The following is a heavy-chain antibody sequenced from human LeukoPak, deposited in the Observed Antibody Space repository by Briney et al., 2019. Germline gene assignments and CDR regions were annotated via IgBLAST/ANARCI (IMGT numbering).Heavy chain of an antibody. CDR2: IYYSGST. CDR3: ARQAADIVVVPAAAYYDY. D-gene: IGHD2-2*01. V-gene: IGHV4-39*01. J-gene: IGHJ4*02. CDR1: GGSINSSSYY. Sequence: SETLSLTCTVSGGSINSSSYYWGWIRQPPGKGLEWIGSIYYSGSTYYNPSLKSRVTISVDTSKNQFSLKLSSETAADTAVYYCARQAADIVVVPAAAYYDYWGQGTLVTVSS.